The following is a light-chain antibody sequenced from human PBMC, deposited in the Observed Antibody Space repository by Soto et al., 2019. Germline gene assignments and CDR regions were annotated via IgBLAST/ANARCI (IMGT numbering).Light chain of an antibody. Sequence: EIVLTQSPGTLSLSPGERATLSCRASQSVSSSYLAWYQQKPGQSPRLLIYGASNRATGIPDRLSGSGSGTDFTLTISRLEPEDFAVYYCQQYGSSSWTFGQGTKVEIK. CDR3: QQYGSSSWT. V-gene: IGKV3-20*01. CDR2: GAS. J-gene: IGKJ1*01. CDR1: QSVSSSY.